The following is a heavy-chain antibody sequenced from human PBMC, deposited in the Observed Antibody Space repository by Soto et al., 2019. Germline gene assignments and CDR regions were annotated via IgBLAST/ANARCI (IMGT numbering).Heavy chain of an antibody. Sequence: GSLRLSCTVSGGSISSSSYYRGWIRQPPGKGLEWIGSIYYSGSTYYNPSLKSRVTISVDTSKNQFSLKLSSVTAADTAVYYCERLSGSFPRWYYFDYWGQGTLVNVSS. V-gene: IGHV4-39*01. CDR1: GGSISSSSYY. D-gene: IGHD1-26*01. J-gene: IGHJ4*02. CDR2: IYYSGST. CDR3: ERLSGSFPRWYYFDY.